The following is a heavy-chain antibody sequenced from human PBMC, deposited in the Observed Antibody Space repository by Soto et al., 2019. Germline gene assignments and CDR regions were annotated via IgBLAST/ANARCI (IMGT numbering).Heavy chain of an antibody. CDR3: ATLPRGH. V-gene: IGHV4-59*08. D-gene: IGHD3-10*01. CDR1: GGSISSYY. CDR2: IFYSGST. J-gene: IGHJ4*02. Sequence: XETLSLTCTVSGGSISSYYWSWIRQPPGKGLEWIGYIFYSGSTKYNPSLKSRDTISIDTSKNQVSLKLSSVTAEDTAVYYCATLPRGHWGQGTLVTVSS.